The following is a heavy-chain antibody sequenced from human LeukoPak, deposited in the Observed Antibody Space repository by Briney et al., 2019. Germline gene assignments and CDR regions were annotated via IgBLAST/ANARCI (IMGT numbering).Heavy chain of an antibody. CDR1: GFTFRTYG. CDR3: AKVLGGTGYFDY. J-gene: IGHJ4*02. V-gene: IGHV3-33*06. Sequence: GRSLGLSCAASGFTFRTYGMHWVRQAPGKGLEWVAAIWNDGSSKHYGDSVKGRFTISRDNSKNTVYLQMNSQRVEDTAVYYCAKVLGGTGYFDYWGQGTLVTVSS. CDR2: IWNDGSSK. D-gene: IGHD3-16*01.